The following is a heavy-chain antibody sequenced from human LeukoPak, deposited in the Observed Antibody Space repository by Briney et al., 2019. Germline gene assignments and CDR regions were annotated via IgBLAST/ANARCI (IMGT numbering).Heavy chain of an antibody. CDR1: GFTFSSYA. CDR3: AKDQVVVVIAIRIYFQH. J-gene: IGHJ1*01. D-gene: IGHD2-21*01. CDR2: ISGSGGST. V-gene: IGHV3-23*01. Sequence: GGSLRLSCAASGFTFSSYAMSWVRQAPGKGLEWVSAISGSGGSTYYADSVKGRFTISRDNSKNRLYLQMNSLRAEDTAVYYCAKDQVVVVIAIRIYFQHWGQGTLVTVSS.